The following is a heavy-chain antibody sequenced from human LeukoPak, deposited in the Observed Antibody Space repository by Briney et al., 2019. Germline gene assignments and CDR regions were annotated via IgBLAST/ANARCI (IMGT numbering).Heavy chain of an antibody. D-gene: IGHD1-1*01. CDR1: GGSISSSDYY. CDR3: ARATATGSWGLFDY. CDR2: SFHSGSP. J-gene: IGHJ4*02. V-gene: IGHV4-39*01. Sequence: PSETLSLTCGVSGGSISSSDYYWGWIRQPPGKGLEWIGSSFHSGSPYYNPSLKSRVTISVDTSKNQFSLKSNSVTDADTAIYYCARATATGSWGLFDYWGQGAQVIVSS.